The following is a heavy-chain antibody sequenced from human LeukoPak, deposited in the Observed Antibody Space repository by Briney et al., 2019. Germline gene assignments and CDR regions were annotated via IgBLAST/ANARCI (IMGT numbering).Heavy chain of an antibody. Sequence: ASVKVSCKASGGTFSSYAISWVRQAPGQGLEWMGGIIPIFGTANYAQKFQDRVTITTDRSTSTAHMELISLRSEDTAVYYCARSYDSSGYYYREEAYFDYWGQETLVTVSS. D-gene: IGHD3-22*01. CDR3: ARSYDSSGYYYREEAYFDY. CDR2: IIPIFGTA. J-gene: IGHJ4*02. CDR1: GGTFSSYA. V-gene: IGHV1-69*05.